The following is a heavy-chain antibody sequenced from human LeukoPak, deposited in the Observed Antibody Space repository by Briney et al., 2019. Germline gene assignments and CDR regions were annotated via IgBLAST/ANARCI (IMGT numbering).Heavy chain of an antibody. CDR1: GFTFSDHY. CDR2: IKNKANSYTT. J-gene: IGHJ4*02. Sequence: GGSLRLSCAASGFTFSDHYMDWVRQAPGKGLEWVGRIKNKANSYTTEYAASVKGRFTVSREDSKNALYLQMNSLKTEDTAVYYCTREGRYCSSTSCYVCLDFWGQGTLVTVSS. D-gene: IGHD2-2*01. V-gene: IGHV3-72*01. CDR3: TREGRYCSSTSCYVCLDF.